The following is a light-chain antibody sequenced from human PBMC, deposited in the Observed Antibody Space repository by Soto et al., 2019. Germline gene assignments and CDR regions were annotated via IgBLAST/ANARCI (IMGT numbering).Light chain of an antibody. Sequence: QAVLTQSSSASASLGSSVKLTCTLSSGHSSYIIAWHHQQPGKAPRYLMKLEGSGSYNKGSGVPDRFSGSSSGAHRYLTISTVQFADDSNSSCESWGSNTRVFGGGTKVTVL. CDR1: SGHSSYI. V-gene: IGLV4-60*02. CDR2: LEGSGSY. J-gene: IGLJ2*01. CDR3: ESWGSNTRV.